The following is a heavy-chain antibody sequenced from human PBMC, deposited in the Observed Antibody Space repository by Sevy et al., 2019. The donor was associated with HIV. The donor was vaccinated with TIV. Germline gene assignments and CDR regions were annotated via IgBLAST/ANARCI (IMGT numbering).Heavy chain of an antibody. CDR3: ARETRITGTTDCLDY. CDR1: GFTFSSYA. Sequence: GGSLRLSCAASGFTFSSYAMSWVRQAPGKGLEWVSVISGSGDSTYYVDSVKGRFTISRDNSKNTLYLQMNSLRAEDTAVYYCARETRITGTTDCLDYWGQGTLVTVSS. CDR2: ISGSGDST. J-gene: IGHJ4*02. V-gene: IGHV3-23*01. D-gene: IGHD1-7*01.